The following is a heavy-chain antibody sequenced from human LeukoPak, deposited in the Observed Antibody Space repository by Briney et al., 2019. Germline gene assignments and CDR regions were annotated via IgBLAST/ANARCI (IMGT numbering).Heavy chain of an antibody. CDR2: ISSGSRYT. CDR1: GFTFSSYW. J-gene: IGHJ3*02. CDR3: ARWGSELPDDAFDI. V-gene: IGHV3-21*01. D-gene: IGHD6-25*01. Sequence: GGSLGLSCAASGFTFSSYWMNWVRQGPGKGLEWVSSISSGSRYTYYADSVKGRFTNSRDNTKNSLYLQMNSLRAEDAAVYYCARWGSELPDDAFDIWGQGTMVTVSS.